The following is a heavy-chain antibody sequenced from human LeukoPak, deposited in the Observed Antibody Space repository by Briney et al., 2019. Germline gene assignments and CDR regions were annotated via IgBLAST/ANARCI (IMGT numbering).Heavy chain of an antibody. Sequence: SETLSLTCTVSGDSISSYYWSWIRQPAGNGLEWIGRIYTSGSTNYNPSLKSRVTMSVDTSKNQFSLKLSSVTAADTAVYYCARGPMTTVVTRGGAFDIWGQGTMVTVSS. CDR3: ARGPMTTVVTRGGAFDI. V-gene: IGHV4-4*07. D-gene: IGHD4-23*01. CDR1: GDSISSYY. J-gene: IGHJ3*02. CDR2: IYTSGST.